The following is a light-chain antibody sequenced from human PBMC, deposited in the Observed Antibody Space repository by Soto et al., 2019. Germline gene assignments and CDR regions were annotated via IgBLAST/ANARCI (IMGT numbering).Light chain of an antibody. J-gene: IGLJ1*01. CDR2: EVT. CDR1: SSDVGAYIY. CDR3: SSYAGSSNV. Sequence: QSVLTQPASVSGSPGQSITISCTGTSSDVGAYIYVSWYQHHPGKAPKVMIYEVTNRPSGVSDRFSGSKSGNTASLTVSGLQAEDEADSYCSSYAGSSNVFGTGTKVTVL. V-gene: IGLV2-14*01.